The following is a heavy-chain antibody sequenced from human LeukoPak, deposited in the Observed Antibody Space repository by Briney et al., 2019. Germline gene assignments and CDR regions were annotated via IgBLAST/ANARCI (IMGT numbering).Heavy chain of an antibody. D-gene: IGHD2-2*01. Sequence: ASVKVSCKASGGTFTNYAINWVRQAPGQGLEWMGGIIPMLGRANHALKFQGRVTITADESTSTAYMELHSLRSEDTAVYYCARSDCSSTSCYWVNYMDVWGKGTTVTVSS. CDR3: ARSDCSSTSCYWVNYMDV. J-gene: IGHJ6*03. V-gene: IGHV1-69*10. CDR2: IIPMLGRA. CDR1: GGTFTNYA.